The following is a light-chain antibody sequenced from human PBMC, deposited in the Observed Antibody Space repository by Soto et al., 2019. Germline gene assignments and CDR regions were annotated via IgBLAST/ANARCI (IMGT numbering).Light chain of an antibody. CDR3: CSYAGTYTLWV. CDR2: DVS. J-gene: IGLJ3*02. V-gene: IGLV2-11*01. CDR1: SSDVGGYNY. Sequence: QSALTQPRSVSGSPGQSVTISCTGTSSDVGGYNYASWYQRYPGKAPKLIIYDVSKRPSGVPDRFSGSKSGNTASLTISGLQAEDEADYYCCSYAGTYTLWVFGGGTKVTVL.